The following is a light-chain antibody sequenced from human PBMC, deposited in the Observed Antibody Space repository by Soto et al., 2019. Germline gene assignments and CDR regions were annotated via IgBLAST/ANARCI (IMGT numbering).Light chain of an antibody. CDR3: QQRSHWPPFT. Sequence: EIVLTQSPATLSLSPGERATLSCRASQSVSIYLAWYQQKPGQTPRLLIYDASKRAKGIPARFSGSGSGTHVTLTIRSLEPEEFAVYYCQQRSHWPPFTFGQGNKLEIK. J-gene: IGKJ2*01. CDR1: QSVSIY. CDR2: DAS. V-gene: IGKV3-11*01.